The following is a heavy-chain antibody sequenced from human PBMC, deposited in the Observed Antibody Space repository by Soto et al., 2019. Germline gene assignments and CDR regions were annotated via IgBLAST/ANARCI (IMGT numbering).Heavy chain of an antibody. D-gene: IGHD3-10*01. CDR1: GYIFTSYY. Sequence: GASVKVSCKASGYIFTSYYIHWVRQAPGQGLEWMGWINPFDGSRMFAQSFQGRVTMTRDTSTSTVYMEVSSLRSEDTAMYYCSRVDPGETSPFDHWG. V-gene: IGHV1-46*03. CDR2: INPFDGSR. CDR3: SRVDPGETSPFDH. J-gene: IGHJ4*01.